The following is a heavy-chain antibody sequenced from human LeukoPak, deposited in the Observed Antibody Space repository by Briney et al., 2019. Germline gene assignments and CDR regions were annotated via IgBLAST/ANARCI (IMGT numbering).Heavy chain of an antibody. CDR2: ISGSGGNT. V-gene: IGHV3-23*01. Sequence: GGSLRLSWAASGDTCSEYDMSWVRQPPGKGLEWVSTISGSGGNTYYADSVKGRFTISRDNSKNTLYLQMNSLRAEDTAVYYCARDRYYSDTSGFFHAVDLWGQGTMVTVSS. CDR1: GDTCSEYD. CDR3: ARDRYYSDTSGFFHAVDL. J-gene: IGHJ3*01. D-gene: IGHD3-22*01.